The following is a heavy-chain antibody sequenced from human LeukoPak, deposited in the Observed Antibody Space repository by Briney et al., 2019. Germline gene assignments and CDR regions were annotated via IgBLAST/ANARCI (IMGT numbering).Heavy chain of an antibody. Sequence: GGSPRLSCAASGFTFSSYWMSWVRQAPGKGLERVANIKEDGSEKYYVDSVKGRFTISRDNTKNSLNLQMSGLRAEDTAVYYCAMGGYQRFDYWGQGTLVTVSS. CDR3: AMGGYQRFDY. CDR2: IKEDGSEK. V-gene: IGHV3-7*01. J-gene: IGHJ4*02. CDR1: GFTFSSYW. D-gene: IGHD1-26*01.